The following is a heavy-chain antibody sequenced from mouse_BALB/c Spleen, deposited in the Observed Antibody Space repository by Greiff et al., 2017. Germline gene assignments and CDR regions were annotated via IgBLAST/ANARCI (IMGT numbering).Heavy chain of an antibody. Sequence: VKVVESGPGLVAPSQSLSITCTVSGFSLTSYGVSWVRQPPGKGLEWLGVIWGDGSTNYHSALISRLSISKDNSKSQVFLRLNSLQTDDTATYYCAKHFPRWYFDVWGAGTTVTVSS. CDR1: GFSLTSYG. V-gene: IGHV2-3*01. J-gene: IGHJ1*01. CDR2: IWGDGST. CDR3: AKHFPRWYFDV.